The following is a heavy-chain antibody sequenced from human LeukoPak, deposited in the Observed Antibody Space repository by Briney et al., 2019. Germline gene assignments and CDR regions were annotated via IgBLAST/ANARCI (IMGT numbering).Heavy chain of an antibody. V-gene: IGHV3-30*02. Sequence: GGSLRLSCAASGFTFSSSGMHWVRQAPGKGLEWVAVIWYGGSNKYYADSVKGRFTISRDNSKNTLYLQMNSLRAEDTAVYYCAKEDYSSSFDYWGQGTLVTVSS. CDR1: GFTFSSSG. CDR3: AKEDYSSSFDY. CDR2: IWYGGSNK. D-gene: IGHD4-11*01. J-gene: IGHJ4*02.